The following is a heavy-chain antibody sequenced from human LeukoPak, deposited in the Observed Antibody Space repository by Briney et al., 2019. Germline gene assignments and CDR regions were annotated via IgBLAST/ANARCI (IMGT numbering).Heavy chain of an antibody. V-gene: IGHV3-23*01. CDR2: ISGSGGST. CDR1: GCSFSSYA. J-gene: IGHJ5*02. D-gene: IGHD3-16*01. Sequence: PGGSLRHYCATSGCSFSSYAMSGARQSPGKGLEWVSAISGSGGSTYYADSVKGRFTISRDNSKNTLYLRMNSLRAEDTAVYYCAKDRGGKIWFDPWGQGTLVTVSS. CDR3: AKDRGGKIWFDP.